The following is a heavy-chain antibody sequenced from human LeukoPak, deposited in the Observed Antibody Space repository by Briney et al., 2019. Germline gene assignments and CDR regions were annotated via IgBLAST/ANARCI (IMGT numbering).Heavy chain of an antibody. Sequence: ASVKVSCKASGYTFSNYDINWVRQAPRQGLEWMGWMNPNSGNTGSAQKFQGRVTMTRSTSISTAYMELTSLRSEDTAVYYCASPTKQDTVVDQYSGSTRHYYGMDVWGQGTTVIVSS. V-gene: IGHV1-8*01. D-gene: IGHD5-12*01. CDR1: GYTFSNYD. CDR2: MNPNSGNT. CDR3: ASPTKQDTVVDQYSGSTRHYYGMDV. J-gene: IGHJ6*02.